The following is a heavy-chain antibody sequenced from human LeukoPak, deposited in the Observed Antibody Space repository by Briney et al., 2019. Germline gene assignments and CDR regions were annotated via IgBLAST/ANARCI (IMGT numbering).Heavy chain of an antibody. CDR1: GGSFSGYY. J-gene: IGHJ5*02. Sequence: PSETLSLTCAVYGGSFSGYYWSWIRQPPGKGLEWIGEINHSGSTNYNPSLKSRVTISVDTSKNQFSLKLSSVTAADTAVYYCARGTRNTDSSGWYKNWFDPWGQGTLVTVSS. V-gene: IGHV4-34*01. CDR3: ARGTRNTDSSGWYKNWFDP. CDR2: INHSGST. D-gene: IGHD6-19*01.